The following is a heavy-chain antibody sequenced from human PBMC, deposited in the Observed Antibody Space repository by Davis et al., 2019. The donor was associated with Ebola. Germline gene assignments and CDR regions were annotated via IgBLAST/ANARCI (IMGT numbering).Heavy chain of an antibody. CDR2: MNPNSGNT. Sequence: ASVKVSCKASGYTFTSYDINWVRQATGQGLEWMGWMNPNSGNTGYAQKFQGRVTITADKSTSTAYMELSSLRSEDTAVYYCARDHTPYYDFWSGSPLFGMDVWGQGTTVTVSS. J-gene: IGHJ6*02. V-gene: IGHV1-8*01. D-gene: IGHD3-3*01. CDR3: ARDHTPYYDFWSGSPLFGMDV. CDR1: GYTFTSYD.